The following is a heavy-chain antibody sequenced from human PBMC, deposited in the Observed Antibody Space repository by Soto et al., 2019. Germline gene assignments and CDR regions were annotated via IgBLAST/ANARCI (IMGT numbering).Heavy chain of an antibody. CDR2: ISAYNGNT. CDR1: GYTFTIYG. J-gene: IGHJ4*02. V-gene: IGHV1-18*01. Sequence: GASVKVSCKASGYTFTIYGISWVLRAPGQGLEWMGWISAYNGNTNYAQKFQGRVTMTTDTSTSTAYMDLRSLRSDDTAVYYCARGEDTLTTSSDYWGQGTLVTVSS. CDR3: ARGEDTLTTSSDY. D-gene: IGHD4-17*01.